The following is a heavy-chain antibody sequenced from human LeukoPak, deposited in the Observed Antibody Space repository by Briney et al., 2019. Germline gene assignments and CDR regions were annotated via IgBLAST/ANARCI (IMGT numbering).Heavy chain of an antibody. CDR1: GFTVSSNY. J-gene: IGHJ6*03. CDR3: ARDGGYYGSGARKIPATRYYYYYMDV. CDR2: IYSGGST. Sequence: GGSLRLSCAAFGFTVSSNYMSWVRQAPGKGLEWVSVIYSGGSTYYADSVKGRFTISRDNSKNTLYLQMNSLRAEDTAVYYCARDGGYYGSGARKIPATRYYYYYMDVWGKGTTVTVSS. V-gene: IGHV3-66*02. D-gene: IGHD3-10*01.